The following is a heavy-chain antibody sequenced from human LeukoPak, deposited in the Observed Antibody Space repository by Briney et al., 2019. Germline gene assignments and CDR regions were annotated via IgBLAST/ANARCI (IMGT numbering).Heavy chain of an antibody. V-gene: IGHV4-34*01. Sequence: SETLSLTCAVYGGSFSGYYWSWIRQPPGKGLEWIGEINHSGSTNYNPSLKSRVTTSVDTSKNQFSLKLSSVTAADTAVYYCAREPLYDSRYLGYWGQGTRVTVSS. J-gene: IGHJ4*02. CDR3: AREPLYDSRYLGY. D-gene: IGHD3-22*01. CDR1: GGSFSGYY. CDR2: INHSGST.